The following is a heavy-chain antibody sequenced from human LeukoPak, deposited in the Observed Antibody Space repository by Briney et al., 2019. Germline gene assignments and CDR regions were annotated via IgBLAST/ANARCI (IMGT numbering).Heavy chain of an antibody. CDR3: ARHGTPAAAGSAFDI. J-gene: IGHJ3*02. CDR1: GYRFTDYW. V-gene: IGHV5-51*01. CDR2: IFPGHSQT. Sequence: GESLKISCKGSGYRFTDYWIGWVRPMPGKGLEWTGIIFPGHSQTKYSLSFQGQVTISADKSVSTAYLQWSSLRASDTAMYYCARHGTPAAAGSAFDIWGQGTMVTVSS. D-gene: IGHD6-13*01.